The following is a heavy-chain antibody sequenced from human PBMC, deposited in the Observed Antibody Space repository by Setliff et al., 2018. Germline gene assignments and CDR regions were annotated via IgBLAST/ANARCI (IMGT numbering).Heavy chain of an antibody. CDR3: TRASSIAVAGSSI. Sequence: GGSLRLSCAASGFTFNAYAMSWVRQAPGKGLEWVSAITFGSLSRYYADSVKGRFTISRDNSKNTLFLEMNSLRTEDTAVYYCTRASSIAVAGSSIWGQGTLVTVSS. J-gene: IGHJ4*02. CDR2: ITFGSLSR. V-gene: IGHV3-23*01. CDR1: GFTFNAYA. D-gene: IGHD6-19*01.